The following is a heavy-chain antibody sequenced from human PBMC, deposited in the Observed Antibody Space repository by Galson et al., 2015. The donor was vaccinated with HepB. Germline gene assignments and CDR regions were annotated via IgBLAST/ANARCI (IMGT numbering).Heavy chain of an antibody. CDR3: ARGGYYYDSSGYYPSADYYYGMDV. Sequence: SLRLSCAASGFTFSSYATHWVRQAPGKGLEWVAVISYDGSNKYYADSVKGRFTISRDNSKNTLYLQMNSLRAEDTAVYYCARGGYYYDSSGYYPSADYYYGMDVWGQGTTVTVSS. CDR1: GFTFSSYA. V-gene: IGHV3-30-3*01. J-gene: IGHJ6*02. CDR2: ISYDGSNK. D-gene: IGHD3-22*01.